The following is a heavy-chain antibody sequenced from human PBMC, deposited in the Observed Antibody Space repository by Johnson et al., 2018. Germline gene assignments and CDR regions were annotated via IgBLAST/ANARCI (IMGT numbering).Heavy chain of an antibody. D-gene: IGHD2-15*01. CDR2: TSDDGSNK. CDR3: ARAEYSQAFDI. V-gene: IGHV3-30-3*01. CDR1: GFTFSSYA. Sequence: QVQLVQSGGGVVQPGRSLRLSCAASGFTFSSYALNWVRQAPGKGLEWVAVTSDDGSNKYYADSVKGRFTISRDNSKNTLYLQMNSLRDEDTAVYYCARAEYSQAFDIWGQGTMVTVSS. J-gene: IGHJ3*02.